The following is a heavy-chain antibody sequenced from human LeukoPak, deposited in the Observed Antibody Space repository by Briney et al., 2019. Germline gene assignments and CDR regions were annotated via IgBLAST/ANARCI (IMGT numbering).Heavy chain of an antibody. J-gene: IGHJ4*02. D-gene: IGHD3-10*01. Sequence: SETLSLTCTVSGGSISSGSYYWSWIRQPAGKGLEWIGRISTSGSTNYNPSLKSRVTISVDTSKNQFSLKLSSVTAADTAVYYCARDQGETLFDYWGQGTLVTVSS. CDR3: ARDQGETLFDY. V-gene: IGHV4-61*02. CDR2: ISTSGST. CDR1: GGSISSGSYY.